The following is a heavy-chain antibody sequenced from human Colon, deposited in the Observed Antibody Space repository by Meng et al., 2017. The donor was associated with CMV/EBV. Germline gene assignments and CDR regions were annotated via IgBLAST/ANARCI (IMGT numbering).Heavy chain of an antibody. CDR2: ISTHNGYT. CDR3: ARYCSGGNCYSKPGLAKFFDL. J-gene: IGHJ4*02. V-gene: IGHV1-18*01. CDR1: GGTFSSYA. D-gene: IGHD2-15*01. Sequence: ASVKVSCKASGGTFSSYAISWVRQAPGQGLEWMGWISTHNGYTSYAQKFQDRVTMTTDTSTSTAYMDLRSLGSDDSAVHYCARYCSGGNCYSKPGLAKFFDLWGQGTLVTVSS.